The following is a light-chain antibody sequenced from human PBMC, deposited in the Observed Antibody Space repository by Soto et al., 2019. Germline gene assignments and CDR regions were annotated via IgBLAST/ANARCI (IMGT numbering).Light chain of an antibody. CDR1: SSDVGGYNY. CDR3: CSYASIDTVEVV. Sequence: QSALTQPRSVSGSPGQSVTISCTGTSSDVGGYNYVSWYQQHPGKAPKLMIYDVSKRPSGVPDRFSGSKSGNTTSLTISGHQAEDESEYHCCSYASIDTVEVVFGGGTKLTVL. J-gene: IGLJ2*01. V-gene: IGLV2-11*01. CDR2: DVS.